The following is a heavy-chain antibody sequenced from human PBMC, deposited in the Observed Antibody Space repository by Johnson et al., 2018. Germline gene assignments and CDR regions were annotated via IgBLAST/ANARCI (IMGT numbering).Heavy chain of an antibody. V-gene: IGHV4-59*01. J-gene: IGHJ6*03. Sequence: QVQLQESGPGLVKPSENLSLTCTVSGGSITDDYWIWIRQPPGKGLEWIGYISYSGNTKYNPSLDSRVTISVDTSKTQFSLRLSSVTAADTAIYYCAKAVGSGYDDMDVWGKGTTVTVSS. CDR1: GGSITDDY. D-gene: IGHD3-10*01. CDR2: ISYSGNT. CDR3: AKAVGSGYDDMDV.